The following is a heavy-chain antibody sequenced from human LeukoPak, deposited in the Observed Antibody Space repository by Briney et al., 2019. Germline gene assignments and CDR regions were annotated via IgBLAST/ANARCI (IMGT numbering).Heavy chain of an antibody. Sequence: GGSLRLSCAASGFSLSDHVMHWVRQAPGRGLVWFSRIIRHGTDTDYADAVKGRFTISRDIATNTLYLELSSLRAEDTAIYYCARAAGYGAGSYGFEIWGQGTAVTVSS. CDR3: ARAAGYGAGSYGFEI. CDR1: GFSLSDHV. CDR2: IIRHGTDT. J-gene: IGHJ3*02. D-gene: IGHD3-10*01. V-gene: IGHV3-74*01.